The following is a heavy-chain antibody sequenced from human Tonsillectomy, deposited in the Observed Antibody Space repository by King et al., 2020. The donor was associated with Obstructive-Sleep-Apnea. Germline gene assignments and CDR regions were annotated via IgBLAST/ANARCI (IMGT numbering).Heavy chain of an antibody. Sequence: VQLVESGGGVVQPGRSLRLYWAASGLIFSNYGMHWVRQAPGTGLEWVAVISYDGSNQQYADSVKGRFTISRDNSKNTLYLQMNSLRAEDTAAYYCAKVGERISPVRGVPDIDYWGQGTLVTVSS. J-gene: IGHJ4*02. CDR2: ISYDGSNQ. CDR3: AKVGERISPVRGVPDIDY. D-gene: IGHD3-10*01. V-gene: IGHV3-30*18. CDR1: GLIFSNYG.